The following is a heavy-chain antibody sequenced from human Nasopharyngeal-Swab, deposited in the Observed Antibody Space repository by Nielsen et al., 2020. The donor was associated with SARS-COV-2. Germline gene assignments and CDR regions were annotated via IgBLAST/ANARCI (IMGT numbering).Heavy chain of an antibody. CDR3: ATIYAIVGASGSFDY. CDR1: GYTLTELS. V-gene: IGHV1-24*01. CDR2: FDPEDGET. D-gene: IGHD1-26*01. J-gene: IGHJ4*02. Sequence: ASVKVSCKVSGYTLTELSMHWVRQAPGKGLEWMGGFDPEDGETIYAQKFQGRVTMTEDTSTDTAYMELSSLRSEDTAVYYCATIYAIVGASGSFDYWGQGTLVTASS.